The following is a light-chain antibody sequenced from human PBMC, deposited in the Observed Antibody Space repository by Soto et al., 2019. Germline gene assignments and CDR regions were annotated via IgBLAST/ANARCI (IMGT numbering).Light chain of an antibody. CDR2: AAS. J-gene: IGKJ3*01. V-gene: IGKV1-9*01. CDR1: QGISSY. CDR3: QQLNSYPP. Sequence: DIQLTQSPSFLSASVGDRVTITCRASQGISSYLAWYQQKPGKAPKLLIYAASTLQSGVPSRFSGSGSGTEFILTISSLQREDFATYYCQQLNSYPPFGPGTKVDIK.